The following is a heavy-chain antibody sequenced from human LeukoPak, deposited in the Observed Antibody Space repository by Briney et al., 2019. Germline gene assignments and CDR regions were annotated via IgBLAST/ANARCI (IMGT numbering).Heavy chain of an antibody. D-gene: IGHD3-3*01. CDR2: INPNSGGT. CDR3: ARGPFLEWLLSYFDY. CDR1: GYTFTSYG. V-gene: IGHV1-2*02. Sequence: ASVKVSCKASGYTFTSYGISWVRQAPGQGLEWMGWINPNSGGTNYAQKFQGRVTMTRDTSISTAYMELSRLRSDDTAVYYCARGPFLEWLLSYFDYWGQGTLVTVSS. J-gene: IGHJ4*02.